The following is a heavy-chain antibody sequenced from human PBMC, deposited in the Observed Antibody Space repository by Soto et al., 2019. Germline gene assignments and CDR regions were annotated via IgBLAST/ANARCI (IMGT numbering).Heavy chain of an antibody. CDR1: VFTFNNYG. Sequence: PGSSLILSCSASVFTFNNYGMSWVGQSPGQGLEWVSAISGSASETHYGDSVKGRFVISRDNSNNTLYLHMSSLRVEDTAVYYCEKDLRYYLSGYLDSWGQGILVTVSS. CDR2: ISGSASET. J-gene: IGHJ5*01. D-gene: IGHD3-22*01. V-gene: IGHV3-23*01. CDR3: EKDLRYYLSGYLDS.